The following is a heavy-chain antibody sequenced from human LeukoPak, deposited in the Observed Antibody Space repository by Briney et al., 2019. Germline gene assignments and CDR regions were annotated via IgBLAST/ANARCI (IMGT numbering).Heavy chain of an antibody. V-gene: IGHV3-33*01. Sequence: PGGSLRLSCAASRFTFSSYGMHWVRQAPGKGLEWVAATWYDGSNKYYADSVKGRFAISRDNSKNTLYLQMNSLRAEDTAVYFCARGGHCSTTSCSNYDGMDVWGQGTTLTVSS. J-gene: IGHJ6*02. D-gene: IGHD2-2*01. CDR2: TWYDGSNK. CDR3: ARGGHCSTTSCSNYDGMDV. CDR1: RFTFSSYG.